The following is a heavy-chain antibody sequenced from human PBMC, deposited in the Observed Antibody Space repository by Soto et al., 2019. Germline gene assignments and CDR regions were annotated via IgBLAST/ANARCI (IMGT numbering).Heavy chain of an antibody. CDR3: ARAVAGGYGHTTLDY. V-gene: IGHV1-18*01. D-gene: IGHD5-18*01. Sequence: QVQLVQSGAEVKKPGASVEVSCKTSGYPFTTFGIGWVRQAPGQGLEWLGWISAYNGDTDYAQKVQGRGTMTTDTSTSTAYMELRSLRSDDTAMYYCARAVAGGYGHTTLDYWGQGTLVTVSS. CDR1: GYPFTTFG. CDR2: ISAYNGDT. J-gene: IGHJ4*02.